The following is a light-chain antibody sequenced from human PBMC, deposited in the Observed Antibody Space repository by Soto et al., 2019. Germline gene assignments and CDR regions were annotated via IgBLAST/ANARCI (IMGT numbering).Light chain of an antibody. CDR1: QTISSRY. Sequence: EVVLTQSPGTLSLSPGERATLACRTTQTISSRYLAWYQQKPGQAPRLLIIGASRRATGIPDRFGGSGSGTYFTLTISRVEPEDYAVNYCQRYGRSPLYTFGQGTKLEMK. J-gene: IGKJ2*01. CDR2: GAS. CDR3: QRYGRSPLYT. V-gene: IGKV3-20*01.